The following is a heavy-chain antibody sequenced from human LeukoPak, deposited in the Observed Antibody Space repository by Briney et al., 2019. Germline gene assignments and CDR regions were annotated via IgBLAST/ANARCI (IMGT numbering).Heavy chain of an antibody. J-gene: IGHJ5*02. CDR1: GYSISSGYY. D-gene: IGHD3/OR15-3a*01. Sequence: SETLSLTCTVSGYSISSGYYWGWIRQPPGKGLEWIGSTYHSGSTYYNPSLKSRVTISVDTSKNQFSLKLSSVTAADTAVYYCARDVDWINNWFDPWGQGTLVTVSS. CDR2: TYHSGST. CDR3: ARDVDWINNWFDP. V-gene: IGHV4-38-2*02.